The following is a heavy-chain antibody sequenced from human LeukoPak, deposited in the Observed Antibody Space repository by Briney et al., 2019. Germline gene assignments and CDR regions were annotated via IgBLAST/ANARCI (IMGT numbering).Heavy chain of an antibody. CDR3: AREGVAAYFDY. D-gene: IGHD2-15*01. V-gene: IGHV4-59*01. Sequence: SETLSLTCAVYGGSFSGYYWSWIRQPPGKGLEWIGYIYYSGSTNYNPSLKSRVTISVDTSKNQFSLKLSSVTAADTAVYYCAREGVAAYFDYWGQGTLVTVSS. J-gene: IGHJ4*02. CDR1: GGSFSGYY. CDR2: IYYSGST.